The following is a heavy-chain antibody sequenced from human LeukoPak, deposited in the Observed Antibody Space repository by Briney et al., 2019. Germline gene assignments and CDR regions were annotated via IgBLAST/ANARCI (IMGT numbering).Heavy chain of an antibody. J-gene: IGHJ4*02. CDR2: IDSSSATT. CDR3: ARDLGVGDGYNHFDY. CDR1: GFTFSYYS. D-gene: IGHD5-24*01. Sequence: PGGSLRLSCAASGFTFSYYSMTWVRQAPGKGLEWVSYIDSSSATTYYADSVKGRFIISRDNAKNSLFLQINSLRSEDTAVYYCARDLGVGDGYNHFDYWGQGTLVTVSS. V-gene: IGHV3-48*01.